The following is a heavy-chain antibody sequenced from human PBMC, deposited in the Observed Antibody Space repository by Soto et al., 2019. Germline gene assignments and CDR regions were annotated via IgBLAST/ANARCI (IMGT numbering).Heavy chain of an antibody. CDR1: GYTFTIYW. Sequence: GESLKISCQVSGYTFTIYWIGWVRQMPGKGLEWMGIIYPSDPDTRYSPSFQGQVTISADQSINTAYLQWDSLKASDTAIYYCARPANTVADHFDLWGQGTLVTVSS. V-gene: IGHV5-51*03. CDR2: IYPSDPDT. J-gene: IGHJ4*02. CDR3: ARPANTVADHFDL. D-gene: IGHD4-17*01.